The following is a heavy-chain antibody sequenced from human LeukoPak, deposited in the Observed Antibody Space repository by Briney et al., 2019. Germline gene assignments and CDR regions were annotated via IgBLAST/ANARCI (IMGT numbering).Heavy chain of an antibody. CDR2: IIPIFGTA. CDR1: GGTFSSYA. Sequence: ASVKVSCKASGGTFSSYAISWVRQAPRQGLEWMGGIIPIFGTANYAQKFQGRVTITADESTSTAYMELSSLRSEDTAVYYCARSPSRGSIVEMATIITPYYFDYWGQGTLVTVSS. CDR3: ARSPSRGSIVEMATIITPYYFDY. V-gene: IGHV1-69*13. J-gene: IGHJ4*02. D-gene: IGHD5-24*01.